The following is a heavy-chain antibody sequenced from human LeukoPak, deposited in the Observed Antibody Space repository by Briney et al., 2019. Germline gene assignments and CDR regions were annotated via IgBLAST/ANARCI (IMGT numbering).Heavy chain of an antibody. J-gene: IGHJ4*02. D-gene: IGHD1-26*01. CDR1: GFNFNNYG. CDR3: AREGVGVTGRNLGFEY. Sequence: PGNSLRLSCTASGFNFNNYGLHWVRQTPGKGLEWVAVTWYDGTKKYYADSVKGRFTISRDNSKNTLFLQTNSLRAEDTAVYYCAREGVGVTGRNLGFEYWGQGTLVTVSS. CDR2: TWYDGTKK. V-gene: IGHV3-33*01.